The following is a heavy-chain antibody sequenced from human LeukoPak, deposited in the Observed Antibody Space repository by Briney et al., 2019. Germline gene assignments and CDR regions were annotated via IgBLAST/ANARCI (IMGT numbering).Heavy chain of an antibody. CDR2: INHSGST. CDR1: GGSFSGYY. Sequence: SETLSLTCAVYGGSFSGYYWSWIRQPPGKGLEWIGEINHSGSTNYNPSLKSRVTISVDTSKNQFSLKLSPVTAADTAVYYCARSWAVYYDSSGYYYPFDYWGQGTLVTVSS. CDR3: ARSWAVYYDSSGYYYPFDY. J-gene: IGHJ4*02. D-gene: IGHD3-22*01. V-gene: IGHV4-34*01.